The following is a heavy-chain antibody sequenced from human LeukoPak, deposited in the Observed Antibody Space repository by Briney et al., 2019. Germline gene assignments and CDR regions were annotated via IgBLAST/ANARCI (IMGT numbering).Heavy chain of an antibody. J-gene: IGHJ4*02. CDR1: GFTFNHYG. CDR3: ARDAQRGFDYSNSLKY. V-gene: IGHV3-33*01. CDR2: IRSDGTNK. D-gene: IGHD4-11*01. Sequence: GGSLRLSCAAAGFTFNHYGMHWVRQAPGKGLEWVAVIRSDGTNKYYADSVKGRFTISRDDSEKQVFLQMNSLKPEDTAVYFCARDAQRGFDYSNSLKYWGQGTPVTVST.